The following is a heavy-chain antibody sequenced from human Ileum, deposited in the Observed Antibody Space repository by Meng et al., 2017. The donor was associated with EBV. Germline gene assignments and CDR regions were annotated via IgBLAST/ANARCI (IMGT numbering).Heavy chain of an antibody. V-gene: IGHV1-3*01. CDR2: INPRNGNT. D-gene: IGHD2-8*02. CDR1: ANTFPNNS. J-gene: IGHJ4*02. Sequence: QLQLVLSEDAVKKPGASVKGICKVFANTFPNNSIHWVRQAPGQGLEWMGWINPRNGNTEYSQKFQDRVTITRDTSASTAYMELSSLTSEDMAVYFCAVEVIFGGVPFDDWGQGTLVTVSS. CDR3: AVEVIFGGVPFDD.